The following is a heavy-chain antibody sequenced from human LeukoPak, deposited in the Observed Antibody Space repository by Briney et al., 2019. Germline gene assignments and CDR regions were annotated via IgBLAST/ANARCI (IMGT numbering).Heavy chain of an antibody. J-gene: IGHJ4*02. Sequence: PSETLSLTCTVSGDSISTYYWSWIRQPPGKGLEWIGYIYYSGSTNYNPSLKSRVTISVDTSKNQFSLKLSSVTAADTAVYYCARRSRYSGYDYFDYWGQGTLVTVSS. CDR2: IYYSGST. D-gene: IGHD5-12*01. CDR1: GDSISTYY. CDR3: ARRSRYSGYDYFDY. V-gene: IGHV4-59*08.